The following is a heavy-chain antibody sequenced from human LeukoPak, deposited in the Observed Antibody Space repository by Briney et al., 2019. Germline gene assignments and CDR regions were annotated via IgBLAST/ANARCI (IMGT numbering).Heavy chain of an antibody. D-gene: IGHD6-13*01. Sequence: GGSLSLSCAASGFTFSSYAMSWFRQAPGKGLEWVSAISGSGGSTYYADSVKGRFTISRDNSKNTLYLQMNSLRAEDTAVYYCAKGGPSGYSSSWYGYFDYWGQGTLVTVSS. V-gene: IGHV3-23*01. CDR3: AKGGPSGYSSSWYGYFDY. CDR1: GFTFSSYA. J-gene: IGHJ4*02. CDR2: ISGSGGST.